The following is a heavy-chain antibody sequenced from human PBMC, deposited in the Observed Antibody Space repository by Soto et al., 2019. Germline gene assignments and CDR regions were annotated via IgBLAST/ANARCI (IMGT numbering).Heavy chain of an antibody. Sequence: SATLSLTCTVSGGSISSDDWSWSRQPPGKGLEWIGYIYYSGSTNYNPSLKSRVTISVDTSKNQFSLKLSSVTAADTAVYYCARLGHVYYYDSSGYREYFQHWGQGTLVTVS. CDR1: GGSISSDD. J-gene: IGHJ1*01. D-gene: IGHD3-22*01. V-gene: IGHV4-59*01. CDR3: ARLGHVYYYDSSGYREYFQH. CDR2: IYYSGST.